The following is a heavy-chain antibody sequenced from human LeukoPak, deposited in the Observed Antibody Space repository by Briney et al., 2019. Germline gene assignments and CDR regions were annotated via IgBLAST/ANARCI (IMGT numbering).Heavy chain of an antibody. V-gene: IGHV3-21*01. CDR3: SREHALGDF. Sequence: GGSLRLSCAASGFTFSSYWMSWVRQAPGKGLEWVSSITSSSSYKYYADSVKGRFTISRDNAKNSLYLQMNSLRAEDTAVYYCSREHALGDFWGQGSLVTVSS. CDR2: ITSSSSYK. D-gene: IGHD2-2*01. CDR1: GFTFSSYW. J-gene: IGHJ4*02.